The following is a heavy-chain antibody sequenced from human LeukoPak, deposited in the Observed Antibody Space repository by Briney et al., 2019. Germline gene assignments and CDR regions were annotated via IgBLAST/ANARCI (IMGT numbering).Heavy chain of an antibody. CDR1: GDSISSSSYY. CDR3: ATTLKYDFWSGYSAPGGY. CDR2: IYYSGST. D-gene: IGHD3-3*01. Sequence: PSETLSLTCAVSGDSISSSSYYWGWIRQPPGKGLEWIVSIYYSGSTYYNPSLKSRVTISVDTSKNQFSLKLSSVTAADTAVYYCATTLKYDFWSGYSAPGGYWGQGTLVTVSS. V-gene: IGHV4-39*01. J-gene: IGHJ4*02.